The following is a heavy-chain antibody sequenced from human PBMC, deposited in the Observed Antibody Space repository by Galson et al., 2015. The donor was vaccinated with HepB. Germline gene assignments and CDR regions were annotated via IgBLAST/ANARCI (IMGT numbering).Heavy chain of an antibody. V-gene: IGHV3-30*18. CDR1: GFTFSRYG. J-gene: IGHJ4*02. CDR3: TKDSSSAIWHL. CDR2: ISYDGSDS. D-gene: IGHD6-25*01. Sequence: SLRLSCAASGFTFSRYGMQWVRQAPGKGLEWVSYISYDGSDSKYADSVKGQFTVSRDNSKYTLYLQMNSLRVEDAAVYYCTKDSSSAIWHLWGQGTLVTVSS.